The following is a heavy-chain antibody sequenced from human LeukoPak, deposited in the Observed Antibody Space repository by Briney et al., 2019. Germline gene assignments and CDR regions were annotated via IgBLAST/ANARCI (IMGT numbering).Heavy chain of an antibody. D-gene: IGHD3-9*01. CDR1: GFTFDDYG. V-gene: IGHV3-20*04. CDR2: INWNGGST. J-gene: IGHJ4*02. CDR3: AKDSFDYDILTGYYLGTTGFDY. Sequence: GGSLRLSCAASGFTFDDYGMSWVRQAPGKGLEWVSGINWNGGSTGYADSVKGRFTISRDNSKNTQYLQMNSLSAEDTAVYYCAKDSFDYDILTGYYLGTTGFDYWGQGTLVTVSS.